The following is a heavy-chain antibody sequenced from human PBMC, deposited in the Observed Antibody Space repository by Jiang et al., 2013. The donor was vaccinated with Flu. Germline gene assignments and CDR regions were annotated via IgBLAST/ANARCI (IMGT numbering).Heavy chain of an antibody. J-gene: IGHJ4*02. CDR2: ISWNSGSI. CDR3: AKDITRAVAAHEGYFDY. Sequence: VQLVESGGGLVQPGRSLRLSCAASGFTFDDYAMHWVRQAPGKGLEWVSGISWNSGSIGYADSVKSRFTISRDNAKNSLYLQMNSLRAEDTALYYCAKDITRAVAAHEGYFDYWGQGTLVTVSS. V-gene: IGHV3-9*01. D-gene: IGHD6-19*01. CDR1: GFTFDDYA.